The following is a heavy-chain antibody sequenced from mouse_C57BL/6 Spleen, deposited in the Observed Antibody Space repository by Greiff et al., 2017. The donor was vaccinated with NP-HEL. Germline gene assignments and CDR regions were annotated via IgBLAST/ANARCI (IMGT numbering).Heavy chain of an antibody. J-gene: IGHJ4*01. D-gene: IGHD2-2*01. CDR2: INPNNGGT. Sequence: VQLQQSGPELVKPGASVKMSCKASGYTFTDYNMHWVKQSHGKSLEWIGYINPNNGGTSYNQKFKGKATLTVNKSSSTAYMELRSLTSEDSAVYYCARRFRVYGYDDGYAMDYWGQGTSVTVSS. V-gene: IGHV1-22*01. CDR1: GYTFTDYN. CDR3: ARRFRVYGYDDGYAMDY.